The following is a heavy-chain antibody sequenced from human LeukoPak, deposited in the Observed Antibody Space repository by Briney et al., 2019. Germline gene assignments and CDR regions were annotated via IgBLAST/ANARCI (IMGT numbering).Heavy chain of an antibody. CDR1: GYTFKNYD. Sequence: GASVKVSCKASGYTFKNYDINWVRQATGQGLEWMGWMNPNSGNTGFAQKFQDRVSMTRDTSTNTAYMELTSLRSGDTAVYYCARATPGGLHGYSFDYRGQGTVVTVYS. J-gene: IGHJ4*02. V-gene: IGHV1-8*02. CDR2: MNPNSGNT. D-gene: IGHD5-24*01. CDR3: ARATPGGLHGYSFDY.